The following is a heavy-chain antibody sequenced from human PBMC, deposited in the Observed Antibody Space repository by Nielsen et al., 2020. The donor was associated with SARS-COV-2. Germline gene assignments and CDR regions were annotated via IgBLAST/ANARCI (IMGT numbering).Heavy chain of an antibody. CDR3: ARGKRSYDY. CDR2: INHSGST. Sequence: SETLSLTCTVSGGSISSGGYYWSWIRQPPGKGLEWIGEINHSGSTNYNPSLKSRVTISVDTSKNQFSLKLSSVTAADTAVYYCARGKRSYDYWGQGTLVTVSS. J-gene: IGHJ4*02. CDR1: GGSISSGGYY. D-gene: IGHD3-10*01. V-gene: IGHV4-39*07.